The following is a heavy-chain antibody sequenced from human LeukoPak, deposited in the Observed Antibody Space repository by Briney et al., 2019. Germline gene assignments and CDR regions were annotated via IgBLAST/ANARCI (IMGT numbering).Heavy chain of an antibody. V-gene: IGHV3-23*01. CDR2: TSGSGGST. J-gene: IGHJ5*02. CDR3: AKCVAYSSASIWFDP. Sequence: PGGSLRLSCAASGFTFSSYGMSWVRQAPGKGLEWVSATSGSGGSTYYADSVKGRFTISRDNSRNTLYLQMNSLRAEDTAVYYCAKCVAYSSASIWFDPWGRGALVTVA. CDR1: GFTFSSYG. D-gene: IGHD6-19*01.